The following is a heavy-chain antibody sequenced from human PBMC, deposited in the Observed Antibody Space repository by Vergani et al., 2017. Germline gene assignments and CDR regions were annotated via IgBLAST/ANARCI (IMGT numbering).Heavy chain of an antibody. CDR3: ARGGGGYCSSTSCYAFDY. D-gene: IGHD2-2*01. Sequence: EVQLVESGGGLVQPGRSLRLSCAASGFTFDDYAMHWVRQAPGKGLVWVSRINSDGSSTSYADSVKGRFTISRDNAKNTLYLQMNSLRAEDTAVYYCARGGGGYCSSTSCYAFDYWGQGTLVTVSS. CDR2: INSDGSST. V-gene: IGHV3-74*02. J-gene: IGHJ4*02. CDR1: GFTFDDYA.